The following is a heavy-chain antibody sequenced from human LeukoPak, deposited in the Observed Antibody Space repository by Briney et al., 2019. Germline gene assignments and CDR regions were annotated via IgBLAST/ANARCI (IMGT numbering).Heavy chain of an antibody. CDR2: ISSSSSYI. V-gene: IGHV3-21*01. D-gene: IGHD5-12*01. Sequence: PGGSLRLSCVASGFTFSTHWMSWVRQVPGKGLEWVSSISSSSSYIYYADSVKGRFTISRDNAKNSLYLQMNSLRAEDTAVYYCARDMSGYDSGFDYWGQGTLVTVSS. CDR1: GFTFSTHW. J-gene: IGHJ4*02. CDR3: ARDMSGYDSGFDY.